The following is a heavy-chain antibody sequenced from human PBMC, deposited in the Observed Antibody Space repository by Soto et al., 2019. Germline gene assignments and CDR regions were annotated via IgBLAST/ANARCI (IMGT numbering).Heavy chain of an antibody. CDR2: ISYDGSNK. D-gene: IGHD3-9*01. J-gene: IGHJ6*02. CDR3: ANPILTGYGMDV. CDR1: GFTFSSYG. V-gene: IGHV3-30*18. Sequence: QVQLVESGGGVVQPGRSLRLSCAASGFTFSSYGMHWVRQAPGKGLEWVAVISYDGSNKYYADSVKGRFTISRDNSKNTLYLQMNSLRAEDTAVYYCANPILTGYGMDVWGQGTTVTVSS.